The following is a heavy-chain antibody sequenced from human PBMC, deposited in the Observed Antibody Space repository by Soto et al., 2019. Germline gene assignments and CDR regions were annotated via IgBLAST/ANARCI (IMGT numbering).Heavy chain of an antibody. V-gene: IGHV4-39*01. D-gene: IGHD6-13*01. CDR1: GGSISSSSYY. CDR2: IYYSGST. J-gene: IGHJ5*02. CDR3: ARLGSSWYLSWFDP. Sequence: QLQLQESGPGLVKPSETLSLTCTVSGGSISSSSYYWGWIRQPPGKGLEWIGSIYYSGSTYYNPYLKSRVTIAVDTSKNQFSLKLSSVTAADTAVYYCARLGSSWYLSWFDPWGQGTLVTVSS.